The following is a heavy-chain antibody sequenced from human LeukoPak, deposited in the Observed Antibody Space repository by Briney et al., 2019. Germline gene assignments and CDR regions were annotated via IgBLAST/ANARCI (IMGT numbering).Heavy chain of an antibody. CDR1: GFTFGKYW. CDR3: ARDQYDTWSRRGDFDS. D-gene: IGHD3-3*01. J-gene: IGHJ4*02. V-gene: IGHV3-7*03. Sequence: GGSLRLSCVASGFTFGKYWMSWVRQAPGKGLEWVANIKLDGSEKNYVDSVKGRFTISRDNTKNSLYLQMNSLRAEDTAVFYCARDQYDTWSRRGDFDSWGQGTLVIVSS. CDR2: IKLDGSEK.